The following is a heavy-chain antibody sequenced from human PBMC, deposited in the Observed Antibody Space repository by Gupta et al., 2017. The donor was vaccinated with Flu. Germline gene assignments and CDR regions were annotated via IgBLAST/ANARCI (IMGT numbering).Heavy chain of an antibody. CDR3: ARDLGSGSPYYFDY. Sequence: QAPGKGLEWVSSISSSSTYIYYSDSVMGRFTISRDNAKNSLYLQMNSLRAEDTAVYYCARDLGSGSPYYFDYWGQGTPVTVSS. V-gene: IGHV3-21*01. J-gene: IGHJ4*02. D-gene: IGHD1-26*01. CDR2: ISSSSTYI.